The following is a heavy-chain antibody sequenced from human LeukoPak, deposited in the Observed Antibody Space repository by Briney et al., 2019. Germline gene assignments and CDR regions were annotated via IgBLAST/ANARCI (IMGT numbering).Heavy chain of an antibody. Sequence: GASVKVSCKASGYTFTGYYMHWVRQAPGQGLEWMGWINPNSGGTNYAQKFQGRVTMTRDTSISTAYMELSRLRSDDTAVYYCARDLSVDTAMDHDYWGQGTLVTVSS. CDR3: ARDLSVDTAMDHDY. J-gene: IGHJ4*02. V-gene: IGHV1-2*02. D-gene: IGHD5-18*01. CDR1: GYTFTGYY. CDR2: INPNSGGT.